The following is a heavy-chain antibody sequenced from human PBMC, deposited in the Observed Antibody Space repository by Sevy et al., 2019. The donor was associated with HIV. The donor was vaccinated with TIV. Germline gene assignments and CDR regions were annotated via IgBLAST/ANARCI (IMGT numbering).Heavy chain of an antibody. CDR3: ARDEGPGSIYFDY. CDR2: IKQDGSEK. D-gene: IGHD3-10*01. CDR1: GFTFSSYW. Sequence: GGSLRLSCAASGFTFSSYWMSWVRQAPGKGLEWVANIKQDGSEKYYVDSVKGRFTISRDNAKNSLYLQMNSLRAEDTAVYYCARDEGPGSIYFDYWGQGTLVTVSS. J-gene: IGHJ4*02. V-gene: IGHV3-7*01.